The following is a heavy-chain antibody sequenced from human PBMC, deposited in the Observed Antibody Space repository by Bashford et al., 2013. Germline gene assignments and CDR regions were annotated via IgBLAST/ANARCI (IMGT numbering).Heavy chain of an antibody. CDR1: GYIFTAY. J-gene: IGHJ3*01. CDR3: ARDGPVVGVWNAFDV. V-gene: IGHV1-2*02. Sequence: ASVKVSCKASGYIFTAYICTGCGRPPGQGLELMGWINSHTGNTGYAQKFQARVTMTRDTSISTAYMELSSLRSDDTAVYFCARDGPVVGVWNAFDVWGQGTSGHRLL. D-gene: IGHD1-26*01. CDR2: INSHTGNT.